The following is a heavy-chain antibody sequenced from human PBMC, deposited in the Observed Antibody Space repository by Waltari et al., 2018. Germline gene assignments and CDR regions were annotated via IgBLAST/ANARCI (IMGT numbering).Heavy chain of an antibody. J-gene: IGHJ4*02. Sequence: EVQLVESGGGLVQPGGSLRLSCAASGFTFSSFWMSWVRQAPGEGLEWVANIKQDVSENYYVDSVKGRFTLSRDNAQNSLYLQMNSLRAEDTAVYYCARYFGSGSYYPYWGQGTLVTVSS. D-gene: IGHD3-10*01. CDR2: IKQDVSEN. V-gene: IGHV3-7*01. CDR3: ARYFGSGSYYPY. CDR1: GFTFSSFW.